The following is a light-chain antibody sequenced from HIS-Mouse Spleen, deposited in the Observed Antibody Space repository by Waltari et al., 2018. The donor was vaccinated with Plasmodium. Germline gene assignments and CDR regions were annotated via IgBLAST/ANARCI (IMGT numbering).Light chain of an antibody. V-gene: IGLV3-1*01. Sequence: SYELTQPPSVSVSPGQTASITCSGDKLGYKYACWYQQKPGQSPLLVIYQDSKRASGIPKRFAGSNSGNAATLTISGTQAMDEADYYCQAWDSSTVVFGGGTKLTVL. J-gene: IGLJ2*01. CDR1: KLGYKY. CDR3: QAWDSSTVV. CDR2: QDS.